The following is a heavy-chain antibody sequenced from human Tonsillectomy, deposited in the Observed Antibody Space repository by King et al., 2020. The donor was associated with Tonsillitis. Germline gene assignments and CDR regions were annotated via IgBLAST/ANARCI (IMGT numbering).Heavy chain of an antibody. J-gene: IGHJ4*02. CDR1: GDSISSSSHY. CDR3: ARQAFCSSGSCYGGLDS. Sequence: QLQESDPGLVKPSETLSLTCTVSGDSISSSSHYWGWVRQPPGKDLEWIGSVYYRGDTYYNPSLKSRVTVSVDTSKNQFSLNLSSVTATDTAVYYCARQAFCSSGSCYGGLDSWGQGTLVTVSS. V-gene: IGHV4-39*01. CDR2: VYYRGDT. D-gene: IGHD2-15*01.